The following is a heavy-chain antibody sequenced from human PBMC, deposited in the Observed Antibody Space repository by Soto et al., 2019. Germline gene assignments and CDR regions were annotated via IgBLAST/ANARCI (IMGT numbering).Heavy chain of an antibody. Sequence: PSETLSLTCTVSGGSISSYYWSWIRQPPGKGLEWIGYIYYSGSTNYNPSLKSRVTISVDTTKNQLSLNLSAVIAADTAVYYCARDLGSSDDAFDIWGQGTMVTVSS. J-gene: IGHJ3*02. CDR2: IYYSGST. D-gene: IGHD1-26*01. V-gene: IGHV4-59*01. CDR3: ARDLGSSDDAFDI. CDR1: GGSISSYY.